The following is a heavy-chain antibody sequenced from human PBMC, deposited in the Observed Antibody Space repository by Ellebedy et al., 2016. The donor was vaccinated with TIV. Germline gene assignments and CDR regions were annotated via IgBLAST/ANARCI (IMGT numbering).Heavy chain of an antibody. CDR2: ISNDGRSK. CDR3: ANDQVGGDGRWVFDI. J-gene: IGHJ3*02. CDR1: GFSFSDYG. V-gene: IGHV3-30*18. Sequence: GESLKISCVASGFSFSDYGMHWVRQAPGKGLEWVAVISNDGRSKKHADSVKGRFTISSDNSKNTLFLQMNSLRAEDTAIYYCANDQVGGDGRWVFDIWGQGTMVTVSS. D-gene: IGHD3-16*01.